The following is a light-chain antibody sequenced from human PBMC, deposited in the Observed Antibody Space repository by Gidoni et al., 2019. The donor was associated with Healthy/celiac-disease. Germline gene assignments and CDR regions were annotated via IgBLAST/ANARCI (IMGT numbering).Light chain of an antibody. CDR3: QQYNTWPT. Sequence: ERVMTQSPATLSVAPGERATLSCRASQSVSSNLAWYQQKPGQAPRLLIYGASTRATGIPAMFSGSGSGTEFTLTISSLQSEDFAVYYCQQYNTWPTFGQGTRLEIK. CDR1: QSVSSN. V-gene: IGKV3-15*01. J-gene: IGKJ5*01. CDR2: GAS.